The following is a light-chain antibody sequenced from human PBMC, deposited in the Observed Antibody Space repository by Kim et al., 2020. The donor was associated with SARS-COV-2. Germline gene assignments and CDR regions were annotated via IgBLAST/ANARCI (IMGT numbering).Light chain of an antibody. V-gene: IGLV1-36*01. CDR3: AAWDDSLNGWV. J-gene: IGLJ3*02. CDR1: SSNIGKSA. Sequence: QSVLTQPPSVSAAPRQRVTISCSGSSSNIGKSAVNWYRQLPGEAPKLLIYYDDLLPSGVSGRFSGSKSGTSASLAISGLQPEDEAAYYRAAWDDSLNGWVFGGGTQLTVL. CDR2: YDD.